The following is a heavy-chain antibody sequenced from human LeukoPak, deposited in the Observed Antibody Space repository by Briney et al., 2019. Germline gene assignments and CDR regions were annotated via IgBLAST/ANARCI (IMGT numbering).Heavy chain of an antibody. Sequence: AGGSLRLSCAASGFTFSDYTMNWVRQAPGKGLEWVSSISSGGTYKYYADSVKGRFTISRDNAQNSLYLQMNSLRAEDSSVYYCARPTTVTTISADAFDTWGQGTMVTVSS. V-gene: IGHV3-21*01. D-gene: IGHD4-17*01. CDR1: GFTFSDYT. CDR3: ARPTTVTTISADAFDT. CDR2: ISSGGTYK. J-gene: IGHJ3*02.